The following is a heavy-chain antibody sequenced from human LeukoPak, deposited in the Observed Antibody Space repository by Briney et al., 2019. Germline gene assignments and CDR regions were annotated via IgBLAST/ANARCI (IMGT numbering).Heavy chain of an antibody. CDR3: ARSLRPWLQLPGAFDY. CDR1: GGSISSYY. J-gene: IGHJ4*02. Sequence: TPSETLSLTCTVSGGSISSYYWSWIRQPPGKGLEWIGYIYYSGSTNYNPSLKSRVTISVDTSKNQFSLKLSSVTAADTAVYYCARSLRPWLQLPGAFDYWGQGTLVTVSS. V-gene: IGHV4-59*08. D-gene: IGHD5-24*01. CDR2: IYYSGST.